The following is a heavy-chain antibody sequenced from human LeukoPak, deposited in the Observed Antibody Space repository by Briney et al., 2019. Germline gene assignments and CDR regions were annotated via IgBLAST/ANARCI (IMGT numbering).Heavy chain of an antibody. CDR2: IYHSGST. D-gene: IGHD6-13*01. Sequence: SETLSLTCTVSGYSISSGYYWGWIRQPPVNGLEWIGSIYHSGSTYYNPSLKSRVTISVDTSKNQFSLKLSSVTAADTAVYHCARDGGSYSSSRWFDPWGQGTLVTVSS. CDR3: ARDGGSYSSSRWFDP. V-gene: IGHV4-38-2*02. CDR1: GYSISSGYY. J-gene: IGHJ5*02.